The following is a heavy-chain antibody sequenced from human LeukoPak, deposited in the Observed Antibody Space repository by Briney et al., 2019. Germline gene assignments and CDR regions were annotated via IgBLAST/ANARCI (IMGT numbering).Heavy chain of an antibody. CDR1: GGSVSSADHY. CDR2: IYYSGTT. CDR3: ARVDSSVDAFDI. V-gene: IGHV4-61*08. Sequence: SETLSLTCSVSGGSVSSADHYWSWIRQPPGKGLEWIGYIYYSGTTYYNPSLKSRVTISVDTSKDQFSLKLSSVTAADTAVYYCARVDSSVDAFDIWGQGTMVTVSS. D-gene: IGHD3-22*01. J-gene: IGHJ3*02.